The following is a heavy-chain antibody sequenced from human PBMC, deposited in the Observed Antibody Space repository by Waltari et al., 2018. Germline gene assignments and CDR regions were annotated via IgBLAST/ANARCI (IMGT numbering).Heavy chain of an antibody. CDR1: GSIFSNHG. Sequence: LVQSGAEVKKPGASVKVSCTGYGSIFSNHGITWVRQAPGQGLEWMGWIYGYDGNTKYEQKFQDRVTLTTDTSTSTAYMELRSLRSDDTAVYFCARDDVDSSNFGGFWGQGTLVTVSS. J-gene: IGHJ4*02. CDR3: ARDDVDSSNFGGF. CDR2: IYGYDGNT. V-gene: IGHV1-18*04. D-gene: IGHD3-3*02.